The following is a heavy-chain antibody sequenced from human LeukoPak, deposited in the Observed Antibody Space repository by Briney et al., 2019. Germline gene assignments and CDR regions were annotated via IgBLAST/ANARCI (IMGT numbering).Heavy chain of an antibody. CDR3: ARDSLTATSTSYYMDV. V-gene: IGHV1-2*02. CDR2: INPNSGGT. CDR1: GYTFTGYY. D-gene: IGHD1-14*01. Sequence: ASVKVSCKASGYTFTGYYMHWVRQAPGQGLEWMGWINPNSGGTNYAQKFQGRVTMIRDTSISTAYMELSRLRSDDTAVYYCARDSLTATSTSYYMDVWGKGTTVTVSS. J-gene: IGHJ6*03.